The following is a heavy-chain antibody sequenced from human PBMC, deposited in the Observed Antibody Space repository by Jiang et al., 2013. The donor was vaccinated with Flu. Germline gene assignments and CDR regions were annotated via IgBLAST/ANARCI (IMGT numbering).Heavy chain of an antibody. CDR1: GDSINSRNYH. D-gene: IGHD6-6*01. CDR2: IYYSGTT. Sequence: GPGLVKPSETLSLTCTVSGDSINSRNYHWGWIRQPPGKGLEWIGSIYYSGTTYYNPSLRSRLTISMDTSTNQFSLKLKSVTAADTAVFYCARQRFGTIAARPDYWGQGILVTVSS. V-gene: IGHV4-39*07. J-gene: IGHJ4*02. CDR3: ARQRFGTIAARPDY.